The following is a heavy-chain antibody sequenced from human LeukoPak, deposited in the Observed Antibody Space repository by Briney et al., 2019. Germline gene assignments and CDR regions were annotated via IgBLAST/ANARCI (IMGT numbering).Heavy chain of an antibody. Sequence: KTSETLSLTCAVYGGSFSGYYWSWIRQPPGKGPEWIGEINHSGSTNYNPSLKSRVTISVDTSKNQFSLKLSSVTAADTAVYYCARGRYYCSSTSCYAPFDPWGQGTLVTVSS. J-gene: IGHJ5*02. CDR3: ARGRYYCSSTSCYAPFDP. CDR1: GGSFSGYY. CDR2: INHSGST. D-gene: IGHD2-2*01. V-gene: IGHV4-34*01.